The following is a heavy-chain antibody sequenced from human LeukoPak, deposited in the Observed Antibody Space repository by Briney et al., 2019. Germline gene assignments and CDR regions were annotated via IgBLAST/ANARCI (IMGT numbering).Heavy chain of an antibody. CDR2: ISYSGST. CDR1: GASISSHY. J-gene: IGHJ4*02. D-gene: IGHD6-13*01. Sequence: SETLSLTCTVSGASISSHYWSWIRQPPGKGLEWIGYISYSGSTNYNPSLKSRVTISVDTSKSQFSLRLSSVTAADTAVYYCARNAVEQQLAYFDYWGQGTLVTVSS. CDR3: ARNAVEQQLAYFDY. V-gene: IGHV4-59*08.